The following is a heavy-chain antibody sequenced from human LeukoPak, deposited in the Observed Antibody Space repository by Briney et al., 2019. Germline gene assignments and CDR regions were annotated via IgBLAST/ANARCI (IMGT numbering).Heavy chain of an antibody. J-gene: IGHJ4*02. CDR1: GDSISSYY. CDR3: ARLTRLSTSPDRYYLDY. CDR2: IYTSGGT. Sequence: SETLSLTRTVSGDSISSYYWSWIRQPPGKGLEWIGYIYTSGGTNYIPSLKGRVTIPIDTSKNQFSLKLSSVTAADSAVYYCARLTRLSTSPDRYYLDYWGQGTLVTVSS. D-gene: IGHD6-6*01. V-gene: IGHV4-4*09.